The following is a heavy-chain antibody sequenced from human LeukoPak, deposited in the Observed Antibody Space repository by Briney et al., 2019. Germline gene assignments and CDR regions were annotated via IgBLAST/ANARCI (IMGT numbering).Heavy chain of an antibody. J-gene: IGHJ6*03. CDR1: GLTFGSHG. V-gene: IGHV3-23*01. Sequence: GGSLRLSCAASGLTFGSHGMSWVRQAPGKGLEWVSTISGSGGTTYYPDSVKGRFTVSRDNSKDTLYLQMNSLRVDDTAIYYCAKSGILYSYYMDVSGKGTTVTVSS. CDR2: ISGSGGTT. CDR3: AKSGILYSYYMDV. D-gene: IGHD1-14*01.